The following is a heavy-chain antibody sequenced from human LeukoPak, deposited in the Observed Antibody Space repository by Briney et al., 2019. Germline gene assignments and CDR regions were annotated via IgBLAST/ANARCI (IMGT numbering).Heavy chain of an antibody. CDR1: GFTFSSSA. CDR3: ASGYSSGGGDY. V-gene: IGHV3-23*01. J-gene: IGHJ4*02. CDR2: ISGSGSGGST. Sequence: PGGSLRLSCAASGFTFSSSAMSWVRQAPGKGLEWVSSISGSGSGGSTYYADSVKGRFTISRDNSKNTLYLQMNSLRAEDTAVYYCASGYSSGGGDYWGQGTLVTVSS. D-gene: IGHD6-19*01.